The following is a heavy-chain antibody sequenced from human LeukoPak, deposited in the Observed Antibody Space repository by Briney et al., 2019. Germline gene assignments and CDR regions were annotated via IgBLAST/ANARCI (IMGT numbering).Heavy chain of an antibody. Sequence: KPGGSLRLSCAASGFTFSSYSMNWVRQAPGKGLEWVLSISSSSSSYIYYADSVKGRFTISRDNAKNSLYLQMNSLRAEDTAVYYCARGGSTVTSPGDYWGQGTLVTVSS. CDR1: GFTFSSYS. CDR2: ISSSSSSYI. CDR3: ARGGSTVTSPGDY. J-gene: IGHJ4*02. V-gene: IGHV3-21*01. D-gene: IGHD4-17*01.